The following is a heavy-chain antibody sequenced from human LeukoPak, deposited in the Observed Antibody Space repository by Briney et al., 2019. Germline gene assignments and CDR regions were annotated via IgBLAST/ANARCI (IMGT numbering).Heavy chain of an antibody. D-gene: IGHD3-10*01. V-gene: IGHV1-2*02. J-gene: IGHJ4*02. CDR3: ARDRDYYGSRHFDY. CDR2: INPNTGGT. Sequence: GASVKVSCKASGYTFTGYFVHWVRQAPGQGLQWMGWINPNTGGTNYAQKFQGRVTMTRDTSISTAYMELSRLRSDDTAVYYCARDRDYYGSRHFDYWGQGTLVTVSS. CDR1: GYTFTGYF.